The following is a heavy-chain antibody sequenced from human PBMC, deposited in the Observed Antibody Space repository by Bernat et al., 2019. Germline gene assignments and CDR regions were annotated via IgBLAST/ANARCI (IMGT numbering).Heavy chain of an antibody. Sequence: QVQLQESGPGLVKPSGTLSLTCAVSGGSISSSNWWSWVRQPPGKGLEWIGEIYHSGSTNYNPSLKSRVTISVDKSKNQFSLKLSSVTAADTAVYYCARDWSRVHDSSDDAFDIWGQGTMVTVSS. D-gene: IGHD3-22*01. J-gene: IGHJ3*02. CDR3: ARDWSRVHDSSDDAFDI. V-gene: IGHV4-4*02. CDR1: GGSISSSNW. CDR2: IYHSGST.